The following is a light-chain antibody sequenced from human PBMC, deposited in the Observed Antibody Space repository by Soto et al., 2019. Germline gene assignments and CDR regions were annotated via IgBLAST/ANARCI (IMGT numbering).Light chain of an antibody. V-gene: IGKV1-39*01. CDR3: QQTYSTPYT. CDR1: QSINSY. Sequence: DIQMTQSPSSLSASVGDRVTITCRASQSINSYLNWYQQKPGIAPKLLIYVASSLQGGVPSRFSGSASGTDFTLTISSLQPEDFATYYCQQTYSTPYTFGQGTKLEI. CDR2: VAS. J-gene: IGKJ2*01.